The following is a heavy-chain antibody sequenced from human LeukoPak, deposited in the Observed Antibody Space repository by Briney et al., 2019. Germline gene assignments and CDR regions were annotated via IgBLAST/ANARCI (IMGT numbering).Heavy chain of an antibody. Sequence: ASVKVSCKTSGYIFTTYSIHWVRQAPGQGLEWMGVINPRGDATIYAQKFEGRVTMTSDTSTTTVYMELSRLTSEDTGLYYCARKWSSRDWFDPWGQGTLVTVSS. V-gene: IGHV1-46*01. CDR2: INPRGDAT. CDR3: ARKWSSRDWFDP. D-gene: IGHD2-8*01. J-gene: IGHJ5*02. CDR1: GYIFTTYS.